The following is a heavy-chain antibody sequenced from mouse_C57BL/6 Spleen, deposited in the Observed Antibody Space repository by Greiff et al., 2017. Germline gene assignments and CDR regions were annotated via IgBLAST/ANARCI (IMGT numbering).Heavy chain of an antibody. V-gene: IGHV1-81*01. CDR1: GYTFTSYG. D-gene: IGHD1-1*01. CDR3: ARRCDDYGNGENY. J-gene: IGHJ2*02. CDR2: IHPRSGNT. Sequence: VQLQQSGAELARPGASVKLSCKASGYTFTSYGISWVKQRTGQGLEWIGEIHPRSGNTYYNEKFKGKATLTVDKSSSTAYMELRSLTSEDSAVYCCARRCDDYGNGENYWGQGTSLTVSS.